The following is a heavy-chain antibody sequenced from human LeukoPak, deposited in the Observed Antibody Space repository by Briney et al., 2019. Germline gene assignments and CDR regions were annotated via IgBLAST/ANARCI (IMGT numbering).Heavy chain of an antibody. D-gene: IGHD3-16*01. J-gene: IGHJ4*02. Sequence: SETLSLTCAVYGGSFSGYYWSWIRQPPGKGLEWIGEINHSGSTNYIPSLKSRVTISVDTSKNQFSLKLSSVTAADTAVYYCASGSAYRYWGQGTLVTVSS. CDR2: INHSGST. CDR3: ASGSAYRY. CDR1: GGSFSGYY. V-gene: IGHV4-34*01.